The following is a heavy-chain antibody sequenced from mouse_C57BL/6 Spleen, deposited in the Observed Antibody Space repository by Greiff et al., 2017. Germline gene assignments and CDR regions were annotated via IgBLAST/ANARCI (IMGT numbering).Heavy chain of an antibody. D-gene: IGHD1-1*01. CDR1: GYTFTSYW. J-gene: IGHJ2*01. Sequence: QVQLQQSGAELVMPGASVKLSCKASGYTFTSYWMHWVKQRPGQGLEWIGEIDPSDSYTNYNQKFKGKSTLTVDKSSSTAYMQLSSLTSEDSAVYYCASGGRYYGDYWGQGTTLTVSS. CDR2: IDPSDSYT. CDR3: ASGGRYYGDY. V-gene: IGHV1-69*01.